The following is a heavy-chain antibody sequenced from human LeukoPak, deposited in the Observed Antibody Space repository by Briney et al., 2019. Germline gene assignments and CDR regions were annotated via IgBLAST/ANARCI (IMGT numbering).Heavy chain of an antibody. CDR2: ISSSGSTT. CDR1: GYIFSNCE. Sequence: GGSLRLSCAASGYIFSNCEINGVRQAPGKGLEWLSYISSSGSTTYCADTGKGRFTISRDNAKNSLYLQMNSLRAEDTAVYYCARDTRYSGSYGYYYGIDVWGQGTTVTVSS. J-gene: IGHJ6*02. CDR3: ARDTRYSGSYGYYYGIDV. V-gene: IGHV3-48*03. D-gene: IGHD1-26*01.